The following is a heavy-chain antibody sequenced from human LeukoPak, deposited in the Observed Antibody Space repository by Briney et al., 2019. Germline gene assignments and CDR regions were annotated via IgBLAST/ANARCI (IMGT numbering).Heavy chain of an antibody. CDR2: ISSSSSYI. D-gene: IGHD2-8*01. Sequence: PGGSLRLSCAASGFTFSSYSMNWVRQAPGKGLEWVSSISSSSSYIYYADSVKGRFTISRDNAKNSLYLQMNSLRAEDTAIYYCARTGDCTNGICYTADFDYWGQGTLVTVSS. V-gene: IGHV3-21*04. J-gene: IGHJ4*02. CDR3: ARTGDCTNGICYTADFDY. CDR1: GFTFSSYS.